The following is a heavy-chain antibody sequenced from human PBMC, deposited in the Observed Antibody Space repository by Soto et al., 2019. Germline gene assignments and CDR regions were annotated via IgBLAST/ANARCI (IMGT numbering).Heavy chain of an antibody. J-gene: IGHJ4*02. CDR3: ARGLGYGDYFDY. Sequence: GSLRLSCAASGLSVSNYWMHWVRQTPGKGLEWVSRINSDDTSSSYAASVKGRFTISRDNAKNTLYLQMSSLRAEDTAVYYCARGLGYGDYFDYWGQGALVTVSS. V-gene: IGHV3-74*01. CDR2: INSDDTSS. D-gene: IGHD4-17*01. CDR1: GLSVSNYW.